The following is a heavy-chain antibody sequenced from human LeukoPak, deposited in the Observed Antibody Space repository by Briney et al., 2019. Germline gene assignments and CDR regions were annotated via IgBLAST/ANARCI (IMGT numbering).Heavy chain of an antibody. CDR2: INPNSGGT. CDR1: GYTFTGYY. J-gene: IGHJ3*02. D-gene: IGHD2-2*02. Sequence: GASVKVSCKASGYTFTGYYMHWGRQAPGQGLEWMGWINPNSGGTNYAQKFQGRVTTTRDTSISTAYMELRSLRSDDTAVYYCASDWGLSQLEYCSNTNCYMGAFDIWGQGTMVTVSS. V-gene: IGHV1-2*02. CDR3: ASDWGLSQLEYCSNTNCYMGAFDI.